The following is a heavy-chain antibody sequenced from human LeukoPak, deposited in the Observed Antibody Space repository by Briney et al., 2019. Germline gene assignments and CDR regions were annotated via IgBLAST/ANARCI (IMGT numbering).Heavy chain of an antibody. J-gene: IGHJ6*02. Sequence: SETLSLTCTVSGGSISSYYWSWIRQPPGKGLEWIGYIYYSGSTNYNPSLKSRVTISVDTSKNQFSLKLSSVTAADTAVYYCARGPQYFSYGMDVWGQGTTVTASS. V-gene: IGHV4-59*01. CDR3: ARGPQYFSYGMDV. CDR1: GGSISSYY. D-gene: IGHD2/OR15-2a*01. CDR2: IYYSGST.